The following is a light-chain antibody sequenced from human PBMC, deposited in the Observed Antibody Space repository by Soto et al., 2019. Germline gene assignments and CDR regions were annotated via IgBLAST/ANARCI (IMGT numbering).Light chain of an antibody. J-gene: IGKJ4*01. CDR2: AAS. Sequence: DIQMTQSPSSLSASEGDRVTITCRASQDIRNGLVWYQQKPGKAPKLLIYAASSLQSGVPSRFSGSGSGTDFTLTISSLQTEDCATYYGQQANSFTLTFGGGTKVDIK. CDR3: QQANSFTLT. CDR1: QDIRNG. V-gene: IGKV1-12*01.